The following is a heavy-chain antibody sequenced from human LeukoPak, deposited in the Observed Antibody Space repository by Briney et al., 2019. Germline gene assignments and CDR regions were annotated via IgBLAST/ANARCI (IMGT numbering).Heavy chain of an antibody. J-gene: IGHJ4*02. CDR3: ARDRFWSRGFKSGGPLHYFDY. D-gene: IGHD1-14*01. Sequence: SQTLSLTCAISGDSVSSNSGAWNWIRQSPSRGLEWLGRTYYRSKWYNDYAESVKSRINIKPDTSRNQFSLQLNSVTPEDTAVYYCARDRFWSRGFKSGGPLHYFDYWGQGTLVSVSS. CDR1: GDSVSSNSGA. CDR2: TYYRSKWYN. V-gene: IGHV6-1*01.